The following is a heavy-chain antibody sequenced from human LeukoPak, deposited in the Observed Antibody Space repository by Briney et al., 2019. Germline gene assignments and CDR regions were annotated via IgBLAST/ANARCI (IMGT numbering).Heavy chain of an antibody. Sequence: SETLSLTCTVSGGSISNTNSYWGWVRQPPGERLTWIGSLHYSGSTYYNPSLKSRVTMSADTSKNHFSLRLNSLTAADTAVYYCARAPAYYDGPGVSGNFFDCWGQGALVTVSS. J-gene: IGHJ4*02. CDR3: ARAPAYYDGPGVSGNFFDC. CDR2: LHYSGST. V-gene: IGHV4-39*02. CDR1: GGSISNTNSY. D-gene: IGHD3-22*01.